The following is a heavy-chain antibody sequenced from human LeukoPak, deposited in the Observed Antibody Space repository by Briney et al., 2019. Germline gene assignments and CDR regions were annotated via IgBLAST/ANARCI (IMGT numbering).Heavy chain of an antibody. Sequence: GGSLRLSCAASGFTFSSYSMTWVRQAPGKGLEWVSAISDSGRSTYYADSVKGRFTISRDNSKNTLYLQMNSLRAEDTAVYYCAKSGRSSSWYVTYYMDVRGKGTTVTISS. CDR1: GFTFSSYS. J-gene: IGHJ6*03. CDR3: AKSGRSSSWYVTYYMDV. D-gene: IGHD6-13*01. V-gene: IGHV3-23*01. CDR2: ISDSGRST.